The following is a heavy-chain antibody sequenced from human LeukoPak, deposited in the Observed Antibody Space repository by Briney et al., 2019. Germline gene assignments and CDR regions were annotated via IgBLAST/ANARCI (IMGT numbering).Heavy chain of an antibody. D-gene: IGHD5-12*01. J-gene: IGHJ4*02. CDR2: ISSSSSYT. CDR1: GFTFSDYY. Sequence: GGSLRLSCAASGFTFSDYYMSWIRQAPGKGLEWVSYISSSSSYTDYADSVKGRFTTSRDNAKTSLNLQMNSLRAEDTAVYYCARDSGYSGYSDYWGQGTLVTVSS. V-gene: IGHV3-11*05. CDR3: ARDSGYSGYSDY.